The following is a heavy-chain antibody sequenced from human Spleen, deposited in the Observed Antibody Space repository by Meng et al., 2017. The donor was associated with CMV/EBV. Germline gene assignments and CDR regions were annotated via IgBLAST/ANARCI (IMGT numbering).Heavy chain of an antibody. CDR3: AKIVSAPKGNDFDY. D-gene: IGHD2-2*01. J-gene: IGHJ4*02. Sequence: SQTLSLTCAVSGGSFSGWYWSWIRQSPRKGLEWLGKISHSGSTNYNPSLKSRVTISVDMSKNQFSLKLSSVTAADTAVYYCAKIVSAPKGNDFDYWGQGTPVTVSS. CDR1: GGSFSGWY. V-gene: IGHV4-34*01. CDR2: ISHSGST.